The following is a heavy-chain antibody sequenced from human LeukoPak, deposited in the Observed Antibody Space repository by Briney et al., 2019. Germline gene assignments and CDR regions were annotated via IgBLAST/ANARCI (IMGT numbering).Heavy chain of an antibody. D-gene: IGHD3-3*01. CDR3: ARETKFYDFWSGPYGGRAFDI. V-gene: IGHV4-59*12. Sequence: TTSETLSLTCTVSGGSISSYYWSWIRQPPGKGLEWIGYIYYSGSTNYNPSLKSRVTISVDTSKNQFSLKLSSVTAADTAVYYCARETKFYDFWSGPYGGRAFDIWGQGTMVTVSS. J-gene: IGHJ3*02. CDR2: IYYSGST. CDR1: GGSISSYY.